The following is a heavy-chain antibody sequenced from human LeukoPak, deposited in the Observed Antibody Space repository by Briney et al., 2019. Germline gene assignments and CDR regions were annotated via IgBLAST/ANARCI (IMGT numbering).Heavy chain of an antibody. D-gene: IGHD6-19*01. CDR1: GFTFSSYS. V-gene: IGHV3-48*02. J-gene: IGHJ4*02. CDR3: ARYEYNSGQIFDY. Sequence: GGSLRLSCEASGFTFSSYSMNWVRQAPGEGLEWLSYIDSSSSTIYYADSVKGRFTISRDNAKKSLYLQMNSLRDEDTAVYYCARYEYNSGQIFDYWGQGTLVTVSS. CDR2: IDSSSSTI.